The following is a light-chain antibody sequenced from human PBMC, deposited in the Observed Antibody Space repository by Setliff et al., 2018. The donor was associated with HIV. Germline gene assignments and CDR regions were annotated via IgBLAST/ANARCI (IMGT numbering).Light chain of an antibody. CDR1: RSDIGAYNY. J-gene: IGLJ1*01. CDR3: FSYAGCVYV. Sequence: QSALTQPRSVSGSPGQSVAISCTGTRSDIGAYNYVSWYKQHPGKVPKLIISDVTKRPSGVPDRFSGSKSGNTASLIISVLQTEDEADYYCFSYAGCVYVFGTGTKVPS. CDR2: DVT. V-gene: IGLV2-11*01.